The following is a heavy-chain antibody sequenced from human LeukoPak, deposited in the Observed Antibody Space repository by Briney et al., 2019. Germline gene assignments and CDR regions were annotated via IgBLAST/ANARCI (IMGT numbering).Heavy chain of an antibody. CDR3: ARDHGSGNNDGHDY. V-gene: IGHV1-69*04. CDR2: IIPILGIA. D-gene: IGHD3-10*01. J-gene: IGHJ4*02. CDR1: GGTFSSYP. Sequence: SVKVSCKASGGTFSSYPFTWVRQAPGQGLEWMGRIIPILGIANYAQKFQGRVTITADKSTSTAYMELSSLRSEDTAVYYCARDHGSGNNDGHDYWGQGALVTVSS.